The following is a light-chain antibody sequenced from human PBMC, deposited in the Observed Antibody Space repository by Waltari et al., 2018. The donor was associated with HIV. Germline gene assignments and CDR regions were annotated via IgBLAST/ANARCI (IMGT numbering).Light chain of an antibody. CDR3: QQYDNVPPT. CDR2: DAS. J-gene: IGKJ4*01. Sequence: DIQMTQSPSSLSASVGDRVTITCQASQDISNYLNWYQQKPGKAPKLLIFDASNLETGVPSRLSGSGSGTDFTLTISSLQPEDIATYYCQQYDNVPPTFGGGTKVEIK. V-gene: IGKV1-33*01. CDR1: QDISNY.